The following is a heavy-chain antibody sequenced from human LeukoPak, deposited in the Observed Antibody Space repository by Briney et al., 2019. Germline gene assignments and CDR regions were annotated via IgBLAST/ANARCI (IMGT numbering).Heavy chain of an antibody. V-gene: IGHV4-34*01. CDR3: ARARRGIVVVRYYYGMDV. CDR2: INHSGST. J-gene: IGHJ6*04. Sequence: SETLSLTCAVYGGSFSGYYWSWIRQPPGKGLEWIGEINHSGSTNYNPSLKSRVTISVDTSKNQFSLKLSSVTAADTAVYYCARARRGIVVVRYYYGMDVWGKGTTVTVSS. CDR1: GGSFSGYY. D-gene: IGHD2-2*01.